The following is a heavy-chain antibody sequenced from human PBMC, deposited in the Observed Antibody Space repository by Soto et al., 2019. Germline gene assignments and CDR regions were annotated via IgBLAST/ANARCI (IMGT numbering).Heavy chain of an antibody. CDR1: GFTFDDYG. Sequence: GGSLRLSCAAPGFTFDDYGMSWVRQAPGKGLEWVSGINWNGGSTGYADSVKGRFTISRDNAKNSLYLQMNSLRAEDTALYYCAREAGYYDSSGYRFDYWGQGTLVTVSS. V-gene: IGHV3-20*04. D-gene: IGHD3-22*01. J-gene: IGHJ4*02. CDR3: AREAGYYDSSGYRFDY. CDR2: INWNGGST.